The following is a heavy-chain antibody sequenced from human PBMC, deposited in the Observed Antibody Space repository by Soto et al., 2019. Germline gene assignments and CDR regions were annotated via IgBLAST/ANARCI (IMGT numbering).Heavy chain of an antibody. CDR2: INPESGGT. CDR3: AGDSVGASKGFDP. V-gene: IGHV1-2*02. Sequence: GASVKVSCKASGFPFTGYYMHWVRQAPGQGLEWMGWINPESGGTNYAQKFQGRVTMTRDTSISTAYVEVNRLSSDDTAVYYCAGDSVGASKGFDPWGQGTLVTVSS. D-gene: IGHD1-26*01. CDR1: GFPFTGYY. J-gene: IGHJ5*02.